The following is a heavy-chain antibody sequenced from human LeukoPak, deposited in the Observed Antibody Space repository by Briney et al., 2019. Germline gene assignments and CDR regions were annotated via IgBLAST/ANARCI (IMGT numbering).Heavy chain of an antibody. CDR3: AQVDVRGYMFGFDH. Sequence: GGSLRLSCAASEFTFSSFAMSWVRQAPGKGLEWVSAISGSGGTTFYSDSVKGRFTISRDNSKNTLLLQMNSLRAEDTAVYYCAQVDVRGYMFGFDHWGQGTLVTVSS. CDR2: ISGSGGTT. D-gene: IGHD5-18*01. J-gene: IGHJ4*02. CDR1: EFTFSSFA. V-gene: IGHV3-23*01.